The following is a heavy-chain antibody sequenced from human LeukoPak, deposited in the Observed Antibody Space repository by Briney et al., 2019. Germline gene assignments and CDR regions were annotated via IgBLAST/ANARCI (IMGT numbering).Heavy chain of an antibody. Sequence: SLRLSCEASGFTFSSYAMHWVRQAPGKGLEWVAVISYDGSNKYYADSVKGRFTISRDNAKNSLYLQMNSLRAEDSAVYYCAGVRSGSLDYWGQGTLVTVSS. D-gene: IGHD1-26*01. V-gene: IGHV3-30-3*01. CDR3: AGVRSGSLDY. J-gene: IGHJ4*02. CDR2: ISYDGSNK. CDR1: GFTFSSYA.